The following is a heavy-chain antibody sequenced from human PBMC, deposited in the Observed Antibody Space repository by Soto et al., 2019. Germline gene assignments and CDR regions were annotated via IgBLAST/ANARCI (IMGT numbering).Heavy chain of an antibody. V-gene: IGHV3-48*02. D-gene: IGHD2-21*02. CDR2: ISSSSSTI. CDR1: GFKLRISS. Sequence: PGGSLRRCLVASGFKLRISSVNRVRQAPGKGLEWVSYISSSSSTIYYADSVKGRFTISRDNAKNSLYLQMNSLRDEDTAVYFCARDPAYCGGDCYGNWFDPWGQGT. J-gene: IGHJ5*02. CDR3: ARDPAYCGGDCYGNWFDP.